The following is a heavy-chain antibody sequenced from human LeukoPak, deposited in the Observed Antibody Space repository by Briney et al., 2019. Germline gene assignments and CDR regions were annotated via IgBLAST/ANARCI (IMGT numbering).Heavy chain of an antibody. CDR3: ARSRQASGLFSS. CDR2: IYDRGPA. J-gene: IGHJ5*02. V-gene: IGHV4-30-2*01. D-gene: IGHD3-10*01. CDR1: GYAIISGGFS. Sequence: PSETLSLTCTVSGYAIISGGFSWNWIRQPPGKGLEWIGCIYDRGPAHYNPSLKSRFTISVDRPKNQFFLNVTSLTAADTAVYYCARSRQASGLFSSWGQGTLIVVSS.